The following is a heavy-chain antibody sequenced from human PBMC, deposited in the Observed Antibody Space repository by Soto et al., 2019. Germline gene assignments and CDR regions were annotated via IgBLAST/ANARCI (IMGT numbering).Heavy chain of an antibody. J-gene: IGHJ4*02. CDR1: AFSLSTSGVG. CDR3: ARLVAAGITYYFDS. V-gene: IGHV2-5*02. D-gene: IGHD2-21*01. Sequence: QITLKESGPTLVKPTQTLTLTCTFSAFSLSTSGVGVGWIRQPPGKALEWLTFIYWDDDKRYSPSLKSRLTIPKDTSKNQVVPTMTNRDPVDTATYYCARLVAAGITYYFDSWGQGTLVTVSS. CDR2: IYWDDDK.